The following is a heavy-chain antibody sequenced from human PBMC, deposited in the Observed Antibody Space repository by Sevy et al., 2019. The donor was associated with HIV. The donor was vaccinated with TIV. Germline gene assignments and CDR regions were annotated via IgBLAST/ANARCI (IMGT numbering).Heavy chain of an antibody. D-gene: IGHD4-4*01. CDR1: GFTFDDYA. CDR3: AKERVYSNYRKIEYYYYGMDV. V-gene: IGHV3-43D*04. CDR2: ISWDGGST. J-gene: IGHJ6*02. Sequence: GGSLRLSCAASGFTFDDYAMHWVRQAPGKGLEWVSLISWDGGSTYYADSVKGRFTISSDNSKNSLYLQMNSLRAEDTALYYCAKERVYSNYRKIEYYYYGMDVWGQGTTVTVSS.